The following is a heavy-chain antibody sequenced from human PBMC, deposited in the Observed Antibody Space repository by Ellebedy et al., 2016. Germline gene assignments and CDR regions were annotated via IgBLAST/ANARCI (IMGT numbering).Heavy chain of an antibody. V-gene: IGHV4-4*02. J-gene: IGHJ5*01. CDR1: GASITSDNW. CDR3: TRGLSSAWYGDDDS. Sequence: SETLSLTCAVSGASITSDNWWTWVRQTPDKGLEWIGEIFHSGGTNYSPSLKRRVTISLDKSTNQFSLNLASVTAADTAVYYCTRGLSSAWYGDDDSWGRGIQVTVSS. CDR2: IFHSGGT. D-gene: IGHD6-19*01.